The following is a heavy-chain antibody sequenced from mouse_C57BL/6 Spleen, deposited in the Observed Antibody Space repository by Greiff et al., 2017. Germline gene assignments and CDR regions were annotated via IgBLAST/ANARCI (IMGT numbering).Heavy chain of an antibody. J-gene: IGHJ2*01. V-gene: IGHV5-6*01. CDR3: ARLSSGYLDY. CDR1: GSTFSSYG. CDR2: ISSGGSYT. Sequence: EVHLVESGGDLVKPGGSLKLSCAASGSTFSSYGMSWVRQTPDKRLEWVATISSGGSYTYYPDSVKGRFTISRDNAKNTLYLQMSSLKSEDTAMYYCARLSSGYLDYWGQGTTLTVSS. D-gene: IGHD3-2*02.